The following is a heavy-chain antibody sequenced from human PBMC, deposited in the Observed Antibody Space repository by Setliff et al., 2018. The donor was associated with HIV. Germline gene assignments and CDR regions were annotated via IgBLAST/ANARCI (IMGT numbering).Heavy chain of an antibody. J-gene: IGHJ4*02. CDR1: GGSFSGYY. CDR3: ARGLGRGSGTYYNPPGY. CDR2: INHSGNT. Sequence: LSLTCAFNGGSFSGYYWMWIRQSPGEGLEWIGEINHSGNTNYNPSLKSRVTMSGDTSKNQFSLNLTFVTAADTAVYFCARGLGRGSGTYYNPPGYWGPGTLVTVSS. D-gene: IGHD3-10*01. V-gene: IGHV4-34*01.